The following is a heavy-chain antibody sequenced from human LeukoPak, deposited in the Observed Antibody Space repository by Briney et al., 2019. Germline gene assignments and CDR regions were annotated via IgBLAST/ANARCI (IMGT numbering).Heavy chain of an antibody. CDR3: AKDYATYYDILTGYWFDY. CDR2: ISYDGSNK. Sequence: WVRQAPGKGLEWVAVISYDGSNKYYADSVKGRFTISRDNSKNTLYLQMNSLRAEDTAVYYCAKDYATYYDILTGYWFDYWGQGTLVTVSS. V-gene: IGHV3-30*18. J-gene: IGHJ4*02. D-gene: IGHD3-9*01.